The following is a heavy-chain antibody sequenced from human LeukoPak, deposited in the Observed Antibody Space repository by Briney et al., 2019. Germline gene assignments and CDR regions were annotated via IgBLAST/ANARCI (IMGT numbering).Heavy chain of an antibody. J-gene: IGHJ4*02. CDR3: AKAPYYYDSSGPLDY. V-gene: IGHV3-23*01. CDR1: EFSFSSYW. D-gene: IGHD3-22*01. Sequence: GGSLRLSCAASEFSFSSYWMSWVRQAPGKGLEWVSAISGSGGSTYYADSVKGRFTISRDNSKNTLYLQMNSLRAEDTAVYYCAKAPYYYDSSGPLDYWGQGTLVTVSS. CDR2: ISGSGGST.